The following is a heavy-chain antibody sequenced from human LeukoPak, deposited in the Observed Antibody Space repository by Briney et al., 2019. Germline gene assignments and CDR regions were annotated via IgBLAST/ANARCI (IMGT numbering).Heavy chain of an antibody. CDR3: ARERVARGENFDY. D-gene: IGHD3-10*01. CDR2: ISTYDGNT. Sequence: GASVKVSCKASGYSFPRYCISWVRQAPGQGLEWMGWISTYDGNTNYAQNLQGRVTMTTDTSATTAYMELRNLRSDDTAVYYCARERVARGENFDYWGQGTLVTVSS. CDR1: GYSFPRYC. J-gene: IGHJ4*02. V-gene: IGHV1-18*04.